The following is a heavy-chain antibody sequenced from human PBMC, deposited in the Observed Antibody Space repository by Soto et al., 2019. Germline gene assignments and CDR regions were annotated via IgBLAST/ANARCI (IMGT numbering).Heavy chain of an antibody. J-gene: IGHJ6*03. V-gene: IGHV3-23*01. CDR3: ALREMGCSGGSCYSLHYYYYYMDV. CDR1: GFTFSSYA. CDR2: ISGSGGST. D-gene: IGHD2-15*01. Sequence: GGSLRLSCAASGFTFSSYAMSWVRQAPGKGLEWVSAISGSGGSTYYADAVKGRFTISRDNSKNTLYLQMNSLGAEDTAVYYCALREMGCSGGSCYSLHYYYYYMDVWGKGTTVTVSS.